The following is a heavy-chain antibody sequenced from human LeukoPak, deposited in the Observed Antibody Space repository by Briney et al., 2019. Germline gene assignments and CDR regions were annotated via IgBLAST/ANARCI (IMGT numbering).Heavy chain of an antibody. V-gene: IGHV4-31*11. CDR2: IYYSGST. J-gene: IGHJ4*02. Sequence: SETLSLTCAVYGGSFSGYYWSWIRQHPGKGLEWIGYIYYSGSTYYNPSLKSRVTISVDTSKNQFSLKLSSVTAADTAVYYCARSGGYSEDYYFDYWGQGTLVTVSS. CDR3: ARSGGYSEDYYFDY. D-gene: IGHD5-12*01. CDR1: GGSFSGYY.